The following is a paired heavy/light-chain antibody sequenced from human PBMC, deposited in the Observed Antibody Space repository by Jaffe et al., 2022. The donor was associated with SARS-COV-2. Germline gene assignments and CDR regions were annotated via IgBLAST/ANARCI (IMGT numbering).Heavy chain of an antibody. CDR3: TKTGGRVTILTH. CDR2: INENGANT. V-gene: IGHV3-23*04. Sequence: EVQLVESGGDLVQPGGSLRLSCAAAGFTFSGSPMTWVRQAPGRGLEWVSTINENGANTYYADSVKGRFTIYRDNSKNMVHLQMNGLRAEDTALYFCTKTGGRVTILTHWGQGAPVTVSS. D-gene: IGHD2-21*01. J-gene: IGHJ4*02. CDR1: GFTFSGSP.
Light chain of an antibody. Sequence: QLVLTQPPSVSAAPGQKVTISCSGGNSNIGKNYVSWYQQFPGTVPKLLIYDNYNRPSGIPDRFSGSKSGTSATLGITGLQTGDEADYYCVTWDSSLNAIVFGIGTKVTVL. CDR1: NSNIGKNY. J-gene: IGLJ1*01. V-gene: IGLV1-51*01. CDR3: VTWDSSLNAIV. CDR2: DNY.